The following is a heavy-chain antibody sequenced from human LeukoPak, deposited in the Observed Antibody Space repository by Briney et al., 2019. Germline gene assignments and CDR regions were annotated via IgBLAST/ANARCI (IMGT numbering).Heavy chain of an antibody. CDR3: ARESLGVGWFDP. D-gene: IGHD2-8*01. CDR1: GGSISSHY. CDR2: INHSGST. Sequence: SETLSLTCTVSGGSISSHYWSWIRQPPGKGLEWIGEINHSGSTYYNPSLKSRVTISVDTSKNQFSLKLSSVTAADTAVYYCARESLGVGWFDPWGQGTLVTVSS. V-gene: IGHV4-34*01. J-gene: IGHJ5*02.